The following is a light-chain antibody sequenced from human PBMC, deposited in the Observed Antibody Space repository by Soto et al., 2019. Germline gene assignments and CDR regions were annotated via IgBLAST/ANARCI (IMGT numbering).Light chain of an antibody. V-gene: IGLV2-14*03. CDR3: SSYTSSRIRV. Sequence: QSALTQTASVSGSPGQSITISCTGTNSDIGAYNYVSWYQHHPGKAPKLIIYDLNNRPSGLSNRFSGSKSGNTASLTISGLQAEDEADYYCSSYTSSRIRVFGGGTKVTVL. CDR2: DLN. J-gene: IGLJ3*02. CDR1: NSDIGAYNY.